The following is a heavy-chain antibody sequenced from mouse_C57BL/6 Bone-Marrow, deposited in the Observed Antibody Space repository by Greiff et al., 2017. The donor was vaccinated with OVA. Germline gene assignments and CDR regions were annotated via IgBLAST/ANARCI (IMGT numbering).Heavy chain of an antibody. J-gene: IGHJ1*03. Sequence: QVQLQQPGAELVKPGASVKLSCKASGYTFTSYWMQWVKQRPGQGLEWIGEIDTSDSYTNYNQKFKGKATLTVETASSTAYMQRSSLTAEDSAFYYGAPLITTLYWYFDVWGTGTTVTVSS. CDR2: IDTSDSYT. CDR3: APLITTLYWYFDV. D-gene: IGHD1-1*01. V-gene: IGHV1-50*01. CDR1: GYTFTSYW.